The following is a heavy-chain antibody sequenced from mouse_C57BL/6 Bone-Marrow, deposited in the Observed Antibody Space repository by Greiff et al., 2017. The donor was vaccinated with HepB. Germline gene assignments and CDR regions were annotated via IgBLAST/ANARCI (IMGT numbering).Heavy chain of an antibody. V-gene: IGHV5-6*02. CDR3: ARPPFAY. CDR1: GFTFSSYG. J-gene: IGHJ3*01. CDR2: ISSGGSYT. Sequence: KLVESGGDLVKPGGSLKLSCAASGFTFSSYGMSWVRQTPDKRLEWVATISSGGSYTYYPDSVKGRFTISRDNAKNTLYLQMSSLKSEDTAMYYCARPPFAYWGQGTLVTVSA.